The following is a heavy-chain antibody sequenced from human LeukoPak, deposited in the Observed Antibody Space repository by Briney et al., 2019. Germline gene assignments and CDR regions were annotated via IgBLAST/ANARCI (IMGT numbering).Heavy chain of an antibody. V-gene: IGHV5-51*01. Sequence: GESLKISCKGSGYSFTSYWICRVRQMPGKGLEWMGIIYPGDSDTRYSPSFQGQVTISADKSISTAYLQWSSLKASDTAMYYCARSHITYGSGSYYSDWGQGTLVTVSS. J-gene: IGHJ4*02. CDR2: IYPGDSDT. CDR1: GYSFTSYW. D-gene: IGHD3-10*01. CDR3: ARSHITYGSGSYYSD.